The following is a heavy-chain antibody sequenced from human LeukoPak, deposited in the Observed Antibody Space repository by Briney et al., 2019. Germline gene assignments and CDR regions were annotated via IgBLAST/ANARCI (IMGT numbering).Heavy chain of an antibody. Sequence: GGSLRLSCAASGFTFSDYAMCWVRQAPGKGREWVAAITGTGDSAYYADSVEGRFSISRDSSKNTVYLQMNGLRAEDSAMYFCAKDSRSSSSNPDNWGQGTLVTVSS. J-gene: IGHJ4*02. CDR1: GFTFSDYA. D-gene: IGHD6-6*01. V-gene: IGHV3-23*01. CDR3: AKDSRSSSSNPDN. CDR2: ITGTGDSA.